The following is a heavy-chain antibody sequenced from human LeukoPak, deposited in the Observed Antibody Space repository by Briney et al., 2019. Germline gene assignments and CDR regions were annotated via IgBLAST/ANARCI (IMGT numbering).Heavy chain of an antibody. Sequence: GGSLRLSCAASGFTFSSYPMTWVRQAPGKGLGWVSAISGSGGSTYYADSVKGRFTISRDNSKNTLYLQMNSLRAEDTAVYYCAKDALHIVGATGVDYWGQGTLVTVSS. V-gene: IGHV3-23*01. CDR2: ISGSGGST. CDR1: GFTFSSYP. CDR3: AKDALHIVGATGVDY. J-gene: IGHJ4*02. D-gene: IGHD1-26*01.